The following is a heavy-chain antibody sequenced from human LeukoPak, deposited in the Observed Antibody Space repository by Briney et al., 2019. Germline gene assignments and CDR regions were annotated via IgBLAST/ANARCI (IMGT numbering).Heavy chain of an antibody. CDR1: GGSLSTYY. CDR2: IYTIGTI. CDR3: ARETHSGPFMDY. D-gene: IGHD5-12*01. Sequence: PETLSLTCNVPGGSLSTYYWSWIRQPAGKGLEWIGRIYTIGTINYNPSLQSRVTISGDKSKNQFSLKLRSVTAADTAVYYCARETHSGPFMDYWGQGILVSVSS. V-gene: IGHV4-4*07. J-gene: IGHJ4*02.